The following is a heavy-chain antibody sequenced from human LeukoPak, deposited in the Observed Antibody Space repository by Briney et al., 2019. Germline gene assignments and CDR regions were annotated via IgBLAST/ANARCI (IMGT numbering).Heavy chain of an antibody. CDR2: ISAYNGNT. D-gene: IGHD5-18*01. CDR3: ASAAMADYYYYYMDV. Sequence: ASVKVSCKASGYTFTSYGISWVRQAPGQGLEWMGWISAYNGNTNYAQKLQGRVTMTTDTSTSTAYMELSSLRSEDTAVYYCASAAMADYYYYYMDVWGKGTTVTISS. CDR1: GYTFTSYG. J-gene: IGHJ6*03. V-gene: IGHV1-18*01.